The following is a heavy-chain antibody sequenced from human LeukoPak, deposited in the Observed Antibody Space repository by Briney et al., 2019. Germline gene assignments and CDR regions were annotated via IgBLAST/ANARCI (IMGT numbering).Heavy chain of an antibody. CDR2: IYYSGST. V-gene: IGHV4-59*01. CDR3: ARGYGGNPEDFDY. J-gene: IGHJ4*02. D-gene: IGHD4-23*01. CDR1: GDSTNTFF. Sequence: SETLSLTCTISGDSTNTFFWSWIRQPPGKGLEWIGYIYYSGSTNYNPSLKSRVTISVDTSKNQFSLKLSSVTAADTAVYYCARGYGGNPEDFDYWGQGTLVTVSS.